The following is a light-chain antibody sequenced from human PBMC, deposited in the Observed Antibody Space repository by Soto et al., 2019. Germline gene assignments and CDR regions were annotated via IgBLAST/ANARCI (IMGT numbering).Light chain of an antibody. CDR1: QSVSTT. Sequence: EIVMTQSPATLSVSPGERATLSCRASQSVSTTLAWYQQKPGQAPRLLIYGASTRATGIPARFSGSGSGTDFSLTISSLQSEDFAVYYCQQYSHWPQTFGQGTKVEFK. CDR3: QQYSHWPQT. J-gene: IGKJ1*01. V-gene: IGKV3-15*01. CDR2: GAS.